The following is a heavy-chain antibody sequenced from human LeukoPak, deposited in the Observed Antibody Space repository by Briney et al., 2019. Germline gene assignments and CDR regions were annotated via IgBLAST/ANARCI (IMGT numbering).Heavy chain of an antibody. CDR1: GHTFTSYG. CDR2: ISAYNGNT. J-gene: IGHJ4*02. CDR3: ARSSEWELLSSFDY. D-gene: IGHD1-26*01. Sequence: ASVKVSCKASGHTFTSYGISWVRQAPGQGLEWMGWISAYNGNTNYAQKLQGRVTMTTDTSTSTAYMELRSLRSDDTAVYYCARSSEWELLSSFDYWGQGTLVTVSS. V-gene: IGHV1-18*01.